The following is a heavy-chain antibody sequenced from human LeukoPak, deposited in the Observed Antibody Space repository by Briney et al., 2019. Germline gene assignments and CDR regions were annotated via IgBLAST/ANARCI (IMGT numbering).Heavy chain of an antibody. CDR1: GFTVSSNY. CDR3: ARGHFGYYYDSSGSVDY. CDR2: IYSGGST. V-gene: IGHV3-53*01. Sequence: GGSLRLSCAASGFTVSSNYMSWVRQAPGKGLEWVSVIYSGGSTYYADSVKGRFTISRDNSKNTLYLQMNSLRAEDTAVYYCARGHFGYYYDSSGSVDYWGQGTLVTVSS. D-gene: IGHD3-22*01. J-gene: IGHJ4*02.